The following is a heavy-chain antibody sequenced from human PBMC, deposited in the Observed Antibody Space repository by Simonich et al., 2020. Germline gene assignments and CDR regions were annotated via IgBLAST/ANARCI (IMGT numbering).Heavy chain of an antibody. V-gene: IGHV4-34*01. CDR3: ARGKGWKNAFDI. J-gene: IGHJ3*02. CDR1: GGSFSGYY. Sequence: QVQLQQWGAGLLKPSETLSLTCAVYGGSFSGYYWSWIRQPPGKGLEWIVEINHSGSTNYNPSLESRVTISVDTSKNQFSLKLSSVTAADTAVYYCARGKGWKNAFDIWGQGTMVTVSS. CDR2: INHSGST. D-gene: IGHD1-1*01.